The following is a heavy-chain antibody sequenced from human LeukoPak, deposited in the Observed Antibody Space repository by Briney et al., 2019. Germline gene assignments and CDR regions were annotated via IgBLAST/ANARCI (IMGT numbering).Heavy chain of an antibody. CDR1: GFTFSSYG. D-gene: IGHD3-22*01. V-gene: IGHV3-33*01. Sequence: PGGSLRLSCAASGFTFSSYGMHWVRQAPGKGLEWVAVIWYDGSNKYYADSVKGRFTISRDNSKNTLYLRMNSLRAEDTAVYYCARVERDDYYDSSAAMKAFDIWGQGTMVTVSS. CDR3: ARVERDDYYDSSAAMKAFDI. CDR2: IWYDGSNK. J-gene: IGHJ3*02.